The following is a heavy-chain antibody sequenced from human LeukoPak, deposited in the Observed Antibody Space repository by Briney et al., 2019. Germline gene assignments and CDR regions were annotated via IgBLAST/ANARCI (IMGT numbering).Heavy chain of an antibody. CDR1: GFTFSSYA. Sequence: GGSLRLSCAASGFTFSSYAMSWVRQAPGKGLEWVSVIGGNGGSTYYADSVKGRFTISRDNSKNTLYLQMNSLRAEDTAVYCCAKDGPHQSAEPTNFDLWGQGTLVTVSS. D-gene: IGHD1-14*01. V-gene: IGHV3-23*01. CDR3: AKDGPHQSAEPTNFDL. J-gene: IGHJ4*02. CDR2: IGGNGGST.